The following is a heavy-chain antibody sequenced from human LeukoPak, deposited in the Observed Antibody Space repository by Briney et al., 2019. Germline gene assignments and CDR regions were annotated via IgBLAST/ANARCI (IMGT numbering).Heavy chain of an antibody. CDR1: GGSISSYY. CDR3: TRDPEMATILFEY. V-gene: IGHV4-59*01. D-gene: IGHD5-24*01. Sequence: PSETLSLTCTVSGGSISSYYWSWIRQPPGKGLEWIGYTHYSGTTTYNPSLKSRVTISIDTSKSQFSLKLSSVTAADTAVYYCTRDPEMATILFEYWGQGTLVTVSS. CDR2: THYSGTT. J-gene: IGHJ4*02.